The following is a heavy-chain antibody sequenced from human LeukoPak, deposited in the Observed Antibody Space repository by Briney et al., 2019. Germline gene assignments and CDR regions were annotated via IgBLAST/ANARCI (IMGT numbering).Heavy chain of an antibody. CDR3: ARRDIVVVPAPLYYFDY. CDR1: GGSFSSSSYY. Sequence: SETLSLTCTVSGGSFSSSSYYWGWIRQPPGKGLEWIGSIYYSGSTYYNPSLKSRVTISVDTSKNQFSLKLSSVTAADTAVYYCARRDIVVVPAPLYYFDYWGQGTLVTVSS. J-gene: IGHJ4*02. CDR2: IYYSGST. V-gene: IGHV4-39*01. D-gene: IGHD2-2*01.